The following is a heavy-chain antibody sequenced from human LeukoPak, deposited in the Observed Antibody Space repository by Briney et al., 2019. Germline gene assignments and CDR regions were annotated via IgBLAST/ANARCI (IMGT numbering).Heavy chain of an antibody. D-gene: IGHD3-10*01. Sequence: GASVKVSRKASGYTFSSNYMHWVRQAPGQGLEWMGWITPNSGGTNYAQNFQGRVTMTRDTSISTAYMELGRLRSDDTAVYYCARENSMDYFRGPFDPFDIWGQGTMVTVSS. J-gene: IGHJ3*02. CDR1: GYTFSSNY. CDR2: ITPNSGGT. CDR3: ARENSMDYFRGPFDPFDI. V-gene: IGHV1-2*02.